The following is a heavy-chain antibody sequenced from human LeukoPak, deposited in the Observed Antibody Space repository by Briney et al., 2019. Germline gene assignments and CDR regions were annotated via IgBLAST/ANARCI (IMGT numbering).Heavy chain of an antibody. CDR1: GFTFSSYG. CDR2: IWYDGSNK. CDR3: ARDGRITGTSRYAFDI. J-gene: IGHJ3*02. D-gene: IGHD1-7*01. V-gene: IGHV3-33*01. Sequence: GGSLRLSCAASGFTFSSYGMHWVRQASGKGLEWVAVIWYDGSNKYYADSVKGRFTISRDNSKNTLYLQMNSLRAEDTAVYYCARDGRITGTSRYAFDIWGQGTMVTVSS.